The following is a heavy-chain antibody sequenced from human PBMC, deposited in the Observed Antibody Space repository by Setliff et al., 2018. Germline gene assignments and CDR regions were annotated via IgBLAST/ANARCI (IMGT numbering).Heavy chain of an antibody. J-gene: IGHJ6*03. D-gene: IGHD3-10*01. Sequence: ASVKVSCKASGDSFSNYAISWVRQAPGHGLEWMGGLIPMFGTPGYAQKFQDRVTITTDESTSTAYMELNSLTSEDTAVYYWARSNMGNDYDSGRYYYYYSMDVWGKGTTVTVSS. CDR3: ARSNMGNDYDSGRYYYYYSMDV. CDR2: LIPMFGTP. V-gene: IGHV1-69*05. CDR1: GDSFSNYA.